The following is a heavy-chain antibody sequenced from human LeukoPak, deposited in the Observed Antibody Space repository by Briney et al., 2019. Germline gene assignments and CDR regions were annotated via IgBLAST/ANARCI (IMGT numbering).Heavy chain of an antibody. CDR3: ARAPAGSGSYQHFDS. D-gene: IGHD1-26*01. Sequence: PSQTLSLTCAVSGGSISSGGYSWSWIRQPPGKGLEWIGYIYHSGSTYYNPSLKSRVTISVDRSKNQFSLKLSSVTAADTAVYYCARAPAGSGSYQHFDSWGQGTLVTVSS. CDR2: IYHSGST. J-gene: IGHJ4*02. V-gene: IGHV4-30-2*01. CDR1: GGSISSGGYS.